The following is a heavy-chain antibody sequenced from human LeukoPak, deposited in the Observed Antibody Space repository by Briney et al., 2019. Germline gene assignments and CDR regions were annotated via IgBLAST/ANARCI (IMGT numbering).Heavy chain of an antibody. D-gene: IGHD2-2*01. J-gene: IGHJ4*02. CDR1: GYTFTAYS. V-gene: IGHV1-2*02. Sequence: ASVKVSCKASGYTFTAYSLHWVRRAPEKGLAWMGWINHNSGVTNYAQKFQGRVIMTRDTSITTPYMELSRLGSDDTAVYYCARVFSTSTSSLDYWGQGTLVTVSS. CDR2: INHNSGVT. CDR3: ARVFSTSTSSLDY.